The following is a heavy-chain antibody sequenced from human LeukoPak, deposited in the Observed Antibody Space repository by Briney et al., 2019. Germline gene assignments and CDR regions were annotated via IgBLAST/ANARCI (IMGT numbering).Heavy chain of an antibody. CDR2: IGGTGGTT. CDR3: AKEGSIGVTRGGGFDY. D-gene: IGHD3-10*01. V-gene: IGHV3-23*01. J-gene: IGHJ4*02. Sequence: AGGSLRLSCVVSEFTFSSYAMSWAGRAPGGGWNGFSTIGGTGGTTYYADSMKGRFTISRDNSKSTLYLQMNSLKAEDTAVYYCAKEGSIGVTRGGGFDYWGQGTLVTVSS. CDR1: EFTFSSYA.